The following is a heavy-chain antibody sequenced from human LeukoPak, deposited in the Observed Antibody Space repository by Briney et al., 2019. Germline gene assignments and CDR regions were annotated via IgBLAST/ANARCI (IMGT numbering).Heavy chain of an antibody. D-gene: IGHD3-22*01. J-gene: IGHJ4*02. V-gene: IGHV3-23*01. Sequence: PGGSLRLSCAASGFTFSSYAMSWVRQAPGKGLEWVSAISGSGGSTYYADSVKGRFTISRDNSKNTLYLQMNSLRAEDTAVYYCAKDGGYYDSSGPIDYWGQGTLVTVSS. CDR2: ISGSGGST. CDR3: AKDGGYYDSSGPIDY. CDR1: GFTFSSYA.